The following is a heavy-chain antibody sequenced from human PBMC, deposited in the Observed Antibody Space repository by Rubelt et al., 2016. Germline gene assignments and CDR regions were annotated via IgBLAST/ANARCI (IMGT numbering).Heavy chain of an antibody. D-gene: IGHD3-3*01. J-gene: IGHJ5*02. CDR3: ARMVNDFWSGYHNWFDP. CDR1: GYTFTSYD. Sequence: QVQLVQSGAEVKKPGASVKVSCKASGYTFTSYDINWVRQATGQGLEWMGWMNPKGGNQGYGQKSQVRGNMTRNTSISTAYMELSSLRSEDTAVYYCARMVNDFWSGYHNWFDPWGQGTLVTVSS. V-gene: IGHV1-8*01. CDR2: MNPKGGNQ.